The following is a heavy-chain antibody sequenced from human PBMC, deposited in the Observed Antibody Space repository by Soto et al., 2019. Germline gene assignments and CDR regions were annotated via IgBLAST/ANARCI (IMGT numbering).Heavy chain of an antibody. CDR1: GESLSGYY. CDR3: SRTRWDTAMFGPIFDY. Sequence: AVYGESLSGYYWTWIRQSSGKGMEWIGEINHSGSTNYNPSLKSRVTISVDTSKNQFSLKLSSVTAADTAVYYCSRTRWDTAMFGPIFDYCGQVTLVT. CDR2: INHSGST. J-gene: IGHJ4*02. D-gene: IGHD5-18*01. V-gene: IGHV4-34*01.